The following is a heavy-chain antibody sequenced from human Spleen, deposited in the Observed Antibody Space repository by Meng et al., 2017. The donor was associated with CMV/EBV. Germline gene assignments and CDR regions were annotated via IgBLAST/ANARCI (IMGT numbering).Heavy chain of an antibody. Sequence: GESLKISCAASGFTVSSNYMSWVRQAPGKGLEWVSVIYSGGSTYYADSVKGRFTISRDNSKNTLYLQMNSLRAEDTAVYYCARGMTADYYYYYGMDVWGQGTTVTVSS. V-gene: IGHV3-53*01. J-gene: IGHJ6*02. CDR2: IYSGGST. D-gene: IGHD6-19*01. CDR3: ARGMTADYYYYYGMDV. CDR1: GFTVSSNY.